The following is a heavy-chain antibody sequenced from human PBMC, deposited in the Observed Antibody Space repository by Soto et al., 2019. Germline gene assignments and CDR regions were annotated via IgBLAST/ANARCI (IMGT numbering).Heavy chain of an antibody. CDR3: XXXGXXXXXSXSVN. Sequence: QVQLVESGGGVVQPGGSLRLSCAASGFTFSTYGMHWVRQAPGKGLEWVAVISYDGSEEYYADSVKGRFTISRDNSKNTLNLQMNSLRGEDTAVXYXXXXGXXXXXSXSVNWGQGTLVSVSS. CDR2: ISYDGSEE. J-gene: IGHJ4*02. V-gene: IGHV3-30*03. CDR1: GFTFSTYG.